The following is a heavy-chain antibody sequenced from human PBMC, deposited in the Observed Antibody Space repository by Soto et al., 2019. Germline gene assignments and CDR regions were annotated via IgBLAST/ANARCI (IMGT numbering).Heavy chain of an antibody. CDR2: IWYDGSNK. V-gene: IGHV3-33*01. J-gene: IGHJ6*02. CDR1: GFTFSGHA. CDR3: ARDGQGLVPYALDV. D-gene: IGHD6-19*01. Sequence: QVQLVESGGGVAQPGRSLRLSCTVSGFTFSGHAMHWVRQAPGKGLEWVTQIWYDGSNKYYAESVKGRFTISRDNSKNTLYLQKNSLRVEDTAVYYCARDGQGLVPYALDVWGQGTSVTVSS.